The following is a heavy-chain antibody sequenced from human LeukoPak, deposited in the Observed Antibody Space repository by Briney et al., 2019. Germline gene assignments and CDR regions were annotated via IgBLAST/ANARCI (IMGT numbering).Heavy chain of an antibody. D-gene: IGHD3-3*01. Sequence: SETLSLTGTVSGGSISSYHWSWIRQPPGKGLEWIGYIYYSGSTNYNPSLKSRVTISVDTSKNQFSLKLSSVTAADTAVYYCARHLSIGYYDFWSGYTKPDAFDIWGQGTMVTVSS. V-gene: IGHV4-59*08. CDR1: GGSISSYH. J-gene: IGHJ3*02. CDR2: IYYSGST. CDR3: ARHLSIGYYDFWSGYTKPDAFDI.